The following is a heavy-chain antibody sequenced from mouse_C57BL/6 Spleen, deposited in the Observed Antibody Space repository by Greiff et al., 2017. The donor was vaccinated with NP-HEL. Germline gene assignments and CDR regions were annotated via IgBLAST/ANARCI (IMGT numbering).Heavy chain of an antibody. CDR3: ARQELGSWFAY. V-gene: IGHV5-6*01. CDR2: ISSGGSYT. J-gene: IGHJ3*01. D-gene: IGHD4-1*01. CDR1: GFTFSSYG. Sequence: EVQRVESGGDLVKPGGSLKLSCAASGFTFSSYGMSWVRQTPDKRLEWVATISSGGSYTYYPDSVKGRFTISRDNAKNTLYLQMSSLKSEDTAMYYCARQELGSWFAYWGQGTLVTVSA.